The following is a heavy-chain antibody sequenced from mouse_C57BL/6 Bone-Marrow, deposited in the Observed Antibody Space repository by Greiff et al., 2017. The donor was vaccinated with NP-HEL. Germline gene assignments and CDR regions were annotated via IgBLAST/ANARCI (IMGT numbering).Heavy chain of an antibody. CDR1: GYTFTSYG. V-gene: IGHV1-81*01. J-gene: IGHJ2*01. Sequence: VQLQQSGAELARPGDSVKLSCKASGYTFTSYGISWVKQRTGQGLEWMGEIYPRSGNTYYNEKFKGKATLTADKSSSTAYMELRSLTSEDSAVYFCARGGAMVTTRDFDYWGQGTTLTVSS. CDR2: IYPRSGNT. D-gene: IGHD2-2*01. CDR3: ARGGAMVTTRDFDY.